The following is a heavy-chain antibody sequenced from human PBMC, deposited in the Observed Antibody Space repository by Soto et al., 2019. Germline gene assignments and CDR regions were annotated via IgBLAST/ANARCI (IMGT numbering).Heavy chain of an antibody. CDR1: GFTFSNNG. J-gene: IGHJ4*02. D-gene: IGHD1-1*01. V-gene: IGHV3-48*02. CDR3: AXXXXVFASDLNAHIPHLDY. CDR2: ISIGAKYM. Sequence: EVQLVESGGGLVQPGGSLRLSCVASGFTFSNNGMNWVRQAPGKGLEWVSFISIGAKYMDYADSVKGRFTISRDQARLYLQXXSLRDXXXXXXXXAXXXXVFASDLNAHIPHLDYWGRGTLVTVSS.